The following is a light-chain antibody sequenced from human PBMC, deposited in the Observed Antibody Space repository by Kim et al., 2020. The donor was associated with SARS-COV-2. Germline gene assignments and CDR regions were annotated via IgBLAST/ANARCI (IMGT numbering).Light chain of an antibody. Sequence: RRRVTVYCSGRSPHKGNNSVNWYQQIPGKAPKLLIYYDDLLPSGVSDRFSGSKSGTSASLAISGLQSEDEADYYCAAWDDSLNGWVFGGGTQLTVL. CDR2: YDD. CDR1: SPHKGNNS. J-gene: IGLJ3*02. V-gene: IGLV1-36*01. CDR3: AAWDDSLNGWV.